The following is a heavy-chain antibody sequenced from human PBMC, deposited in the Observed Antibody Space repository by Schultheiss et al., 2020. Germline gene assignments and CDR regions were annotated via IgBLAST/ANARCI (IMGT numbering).Heavy chain of an antibody. D-gene: IGHD2-21*01. CDR3: AREELWPTYGMDV. CDR2: INHSGST. Sequence: SETLSLTCTVSGGSISSGDYYWSWIRQPPGKGLEWIGEINHSGSTNYNPSLKSRVTISVDKSKNQFSLKLSSVTAADTAVYYCAREELWPTYGMDVWGQGTLVTVSS. V-gene: IGHV4-61*08. CDR1: GGSISSGDYY. J-gene: IGHJ6*02.